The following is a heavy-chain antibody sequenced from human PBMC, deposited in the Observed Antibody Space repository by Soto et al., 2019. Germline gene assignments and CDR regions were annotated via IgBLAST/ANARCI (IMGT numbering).Heavy chain of an antibody. CDR2: INPNSGGT. CDR3: ARDNKAGYYRNYYYYDGMDV. J-gene: IGHJ6*02. Sequence: QVQLVQSGAEVKKPGASVKVSCKASGYTFTGYYMHWVRQAPGQGLEWMGWINPNSGGTNYAQKFQGWVTMTRDTASSTAYRELGRLRSDDTAVYYCARDNKAGYYRNYYYYDGMDVWGQGTTVTVSS. V-gene: IGHV1-2*04. D-gene: IGHD1-26*01. CDR1: GYTFTGYY.